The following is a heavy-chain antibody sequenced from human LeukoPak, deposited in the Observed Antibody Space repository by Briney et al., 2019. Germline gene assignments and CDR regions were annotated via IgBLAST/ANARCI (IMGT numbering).Heavy chain of an antibody. V-gene: IGHV3-23*01. CDR3: AKVTVGSSGWYLGY. D-gene: IGHD6-19*01. CDR2: ISGSGDYT. J-gene: IGHJ4*02. Sequence: GGSLRLSCAASGFTFSSYAMTWVRQAPGKGLEWVSAISGSGDYTYYADSVKGRFTISRDSSKNTLYLQMNSLRAEDTAVHYCAKVTVGSSGWYLGYWGQGTLVTVSS. CDR1: GFTFSSYA.